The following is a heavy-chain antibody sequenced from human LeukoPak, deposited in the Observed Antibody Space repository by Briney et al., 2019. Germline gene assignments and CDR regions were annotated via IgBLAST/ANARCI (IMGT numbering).Heavy chain of an antibody. V-gene: IGHV1-2*02. CDR1: GYTFTGYY. J-gene: IGHJ4*02. Sequence: ASVKVSCKASGYTFTGYYMHWVRQAPGQGREWMGWINPNSGGTNCAQKFQGRVTMTRDTSISTAYMELSRLRSDDTAVYYCARDIVVVPAAMSEPDYWGQGTLVTVSS. CDR2: INPNSGGT. CDR3: ARDIVVVPAAMSEPDY. D-gene: IGHD2-2*01.